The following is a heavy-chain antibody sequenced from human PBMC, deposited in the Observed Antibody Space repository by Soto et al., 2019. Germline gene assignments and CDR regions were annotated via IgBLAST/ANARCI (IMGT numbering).Heavy chain of an antibody. CDR2: ISSSSSTI. J-gene: IGHJ4*02. CDR1: GFTFSSYS. V-gene: IGHV3-48*02. CDR3: ARATIPMWGLLAY. Sequence: GGSLRLSCAASGFTFSSYSMNWVRQAPGKGLEWVSYISSSSSTIYYADSVKGRFTISRDNAKNSLYLQMNSLREEDTAVYYCARATIPMWGLLAYWGQGTLVTVSS. D-gene: IGHD1-26*01.